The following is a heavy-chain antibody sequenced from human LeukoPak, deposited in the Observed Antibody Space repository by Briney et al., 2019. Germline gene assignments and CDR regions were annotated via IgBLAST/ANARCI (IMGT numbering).Heavy chain of an antibody. CDR1: GDSISTYY. V-gene: IGHV4-59*12. Sequence: SETLSLTCTVSGDSISTYYWSWIRQPPGKGLEWIGYIHYSGSTNYNPSLRSRVTISVDTSKNQFSLKLSSVTAADTAVYYCARGVFMDYYDSSGYPWGQGTLVTVSS. D-gene: IGHD3-22*01. J-gene: IGHJ5*02. CDR2: IHYSGST. CDR3: ARGVFMDYYDSSGYP.